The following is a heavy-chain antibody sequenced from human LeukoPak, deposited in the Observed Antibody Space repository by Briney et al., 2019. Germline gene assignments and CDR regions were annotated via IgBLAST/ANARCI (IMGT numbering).Heavy chain of an antibody. V-gene: IGHV3-21*01. CDR3: ARELVGSGNF. Sequence: NPGGSLRLSCAGSGFTFSDYSMNWVRQAPGKGLEWVSSISTWSTYIYYAGSVKGRFTISRDNVRNSLFLQMNSLRADDTAVYYCARELVGSGNFWGQGMLVTVSS. D-gene: IGHD3-10*01. CDR1: GFTFSDYS. CDR2: ISTWSTYI. J-gene: IGHJ4*02.